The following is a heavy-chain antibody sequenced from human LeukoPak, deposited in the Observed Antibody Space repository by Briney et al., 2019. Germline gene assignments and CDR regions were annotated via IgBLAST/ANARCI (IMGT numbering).Heavy chain of an antibody. J-gene: IGHJ6*03. D-gene: IGHD3-10*01. Sequence: ASVKVSCKASGYTFTGYYMHWVRQAPGQGLEWMGWINPNSGGTNYAQKFQGRVTMTRDTSISTAYMELSRLRSDDTAVYYCARGPMVRGVIMGYYHYYMDVWGKGTTVTVSS. V-gene: IGHV1-2*02. CDR3: ARGPMVRGVIMGYYHYYMDV. CDR1: GYTFTGYY. CDR2: INPNSGGT.